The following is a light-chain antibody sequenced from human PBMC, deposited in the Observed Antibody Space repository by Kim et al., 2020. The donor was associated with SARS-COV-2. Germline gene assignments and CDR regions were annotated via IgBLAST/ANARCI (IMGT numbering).Light chain of an antibody. CDR3: QAWDSSIVV. V-gene: IGLV3-1*01. CDR1: KLGDKY. CDR2: QDS. J-gene: IGLJ2*01. Sequence: SVSPGQTASITCSGDKLGDKYACWYQQKPGQSPVVVIYQDSKRPSGIPERFSGSNSGNTATLTISGTQAMDEADYYCQAWDSSIVVFGGGTQLTVL.